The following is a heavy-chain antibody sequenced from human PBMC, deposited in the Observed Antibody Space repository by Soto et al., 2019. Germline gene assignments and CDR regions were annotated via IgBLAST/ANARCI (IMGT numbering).Heavy chain of an antibody. J-gene: IGHJ6*02. Sequence: EVQLLESGGGLVQPGGSLRLSCAASGFTFSSYWMHWVRQAPGKGLVWVSRINSDGSSTSYADSVKGRFTISRDNAKNTLYLQMNSLRAEDTAVYYCASLPFGVAYFASGMDVWGQGTTVTVSS. D-gene: IGHD3-3*01. CDR3: ASLPFGVAYFASGMDV. CDR1: GFTFSSYW. V-gene: IGHV3-74*02. CDR2: INSDGSST.